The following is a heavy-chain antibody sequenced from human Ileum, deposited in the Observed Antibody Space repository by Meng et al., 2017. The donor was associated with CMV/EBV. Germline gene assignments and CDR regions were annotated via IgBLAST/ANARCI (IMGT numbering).Heavy chain of an antibody. J-gene: IGHJ5*02. V-gene: IGHV4-4*02. D-gene: IGHD3-16*01. CDR2: IYHTGST. CDR3: ARCGGWRFDP. CDR1: GGSNSSSNH. Sequence: LTCAVSGGSNSSSNHWGWVRQPPGKGLEWIGEIYHTGSTNYNPSLKSRVTMSVDKSKNQFSLRLSSVTAADTAVYYCARCGGWRFDPWGQGTLVTVSS.